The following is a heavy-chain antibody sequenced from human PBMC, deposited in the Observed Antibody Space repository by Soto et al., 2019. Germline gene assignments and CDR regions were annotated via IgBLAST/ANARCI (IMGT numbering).Heavy chain of an antibody. CDR1: GGTFSSYA. CDR2: IIPIFGTA. J-gene: IGHJ6*02. V-gene: IGHV1-69*06. D-gene: IGHD3-22*01. Sequence: SVKVSCKASGGTFSSYAVSWVRQAPGQGLEWMGGIIPIFGTANYAQKFQGRVTITADKSTSTAYMELSSLRSEDKAVYYCARGFYDSSGYYHQYYYYGMDVWGQGTTVTVSS. CDR3: ARGFYDSSGYYHQYYYYGMDV.